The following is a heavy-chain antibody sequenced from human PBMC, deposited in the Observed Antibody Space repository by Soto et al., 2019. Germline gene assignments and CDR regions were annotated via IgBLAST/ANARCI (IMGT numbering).Heavy chain of an antibody. D-gene: IGHD3-3*01. J-gene: IGHJ4*02. CDR3: ATKDLNFDY. Sequence: PGESLKISCKASGYIFNIYWIGWVRQMPGKGLEWVGVIYPGDSDTRYSPSFQGQVSISVDKSISTAYLQWSSLKASDTAMYYCATKDLNFDYWGQGTLVTVSS. CDR2: IYPGDSDT. CDR1: GYIFNIYW. V-gene: IGHV5-51*01.